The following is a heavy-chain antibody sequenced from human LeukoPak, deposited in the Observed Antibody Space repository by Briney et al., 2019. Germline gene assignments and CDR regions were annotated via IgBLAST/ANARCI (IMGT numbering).Heavy chain of an antibody. Sequence: ASVKVSCKASGYTFTGYYMHWVRQAPGQGLEWMGWINPNSGGTNYAQKFQGRVTMTRDTSISTAYMELSRLRSDDTAVYYCARGRDGYNRDAFDIWGQGTMVTVSS. J-gene: IGHJ3*02. CDR3: ARGRDGYNRDAFDI. CDR1: GYTFTGYY. V-gene: IGHV1-2*02. D-gene: IGHD5-24*01. CDR2: INPNSGGT.